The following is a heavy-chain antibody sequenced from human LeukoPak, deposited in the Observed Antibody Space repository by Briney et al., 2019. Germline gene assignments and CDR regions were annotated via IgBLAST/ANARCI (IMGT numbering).Heavy chain of an antibody. J-gene: IGHJ4*02. D-gene: IGHD2-15*01. V-gene: IGHV3-21*01. CDR3: ARDLRYCSGGSCKGFDY. CDR1: GFTFSSYS. CDR2: ISSSSSYI. Sequence: GGSLRLSCAASGFTFSSYSMNWVRQAPGKGLEWDSSISSSSSYIYYADSVKGRFTISRDNAKNSLYLQMNSLRAEDTAVYYCARDLRYCSGGSCKGFDYWGQGTLVTVSS.